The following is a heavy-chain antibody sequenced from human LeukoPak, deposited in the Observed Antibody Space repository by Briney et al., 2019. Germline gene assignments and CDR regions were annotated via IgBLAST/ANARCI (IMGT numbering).Heavy chain of an antibody. V-gene: IGHV3-7*01. Sequence: GGSLRLSCAASGFIFTNFFMSWVRQAPGKGLEWVASIKHDGSGKYYVDSVRGRFTISRDNTKNLLYLQMSSLRAEDTAVYYCATDRGWRTSGYYLYYFEYWGQGTLVTFSS. J-gene: IGHJ4*02. CDR1: GFIFTNFF. CDR3: ATDRGWRTSGYYLYYFEY. CDR2: IKHDGSGK. D-gene: IGHD3-3*01.